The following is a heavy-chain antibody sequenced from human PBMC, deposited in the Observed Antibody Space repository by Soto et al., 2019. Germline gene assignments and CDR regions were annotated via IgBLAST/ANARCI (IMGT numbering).Heavy chain of an antibody. J-gene: IGHJ4*02. CDR2: ISAYNGNT. V-gene: IGHV1-18*01. CDR1: GYTFTSYG. CDR3: ARDTVVVPAACVVQFHY. Sequence: ASVKVSCKASGYTFTSYGISWVRQAPGQGLEWMGWISAYNGNTNYAQKLQGRVTMTTDTSTSTAYMELRSLRSDDTAVYYCARDTVVVPAACVVQFHYGGQGTLVTVYS. D-gene: IGHD2-2*01.